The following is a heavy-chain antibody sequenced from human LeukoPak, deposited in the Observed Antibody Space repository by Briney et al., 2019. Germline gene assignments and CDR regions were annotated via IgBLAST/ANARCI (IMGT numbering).Heavy chain of an antibody. CDR1: GFTFSSYA. D-gene: IGHD6-19*01. V-gene: IGHV3-30*04. J-gene: IGHJ4*02. Sequence: GGSLRLSCAASGFTFSSYAMHWVRQAPGKGLEWVAVISYDGGNKYYADSVKGRFTISRDNSKNTLYLQMNSLRAEDTAVYYCARDGGWYFDYWGQGTLVTVSS. CDR3: ARDGGWYFDY. CDR2: ISYDGGNK.